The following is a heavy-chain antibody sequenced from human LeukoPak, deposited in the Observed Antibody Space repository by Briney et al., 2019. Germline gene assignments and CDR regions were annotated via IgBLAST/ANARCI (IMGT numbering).Heavy chain of an antibody. J-gene: IGHJ3*02. CDR2: IYNTGST. CDR1: GGSISSTSYY. D-gene: IGHD3-22*01. V-gene: IGHV4-39*07. Sequence: SETLSLTCTVSGGSISSTSYYWAWIRLPPGKGLEWLGSIYNTGSTYYNPSLKSLVSISLHTSKNQFSLKLNSVTAADTAVYYCAREGRNYYESSGTLHGFDIWGPGTMVTVSS. CDR3: AREGRNYYESSGTLHGFDI.